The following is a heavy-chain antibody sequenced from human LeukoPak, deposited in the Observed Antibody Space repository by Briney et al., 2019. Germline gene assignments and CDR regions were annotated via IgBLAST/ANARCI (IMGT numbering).Heavy chain of an antibody. CDR1: GYSISSGYY. CDR2: IYHSGDT. V-gene: IGHV4-38-2*02. D-gene: IGHD6-19*01. Sequence: SQTLSLTCTVSGYSISSGYYWGWIRQPPGKGLEWIGSIYHSGDTHYNPSLKSRVAISVDTSKNQFSLKLSSVTAADTAVYYCVVAVAGTGAFDIWGQGTMVTVSS. CDR3: VVAVAGTGAFDI. J-gene: IGHJ3*02.